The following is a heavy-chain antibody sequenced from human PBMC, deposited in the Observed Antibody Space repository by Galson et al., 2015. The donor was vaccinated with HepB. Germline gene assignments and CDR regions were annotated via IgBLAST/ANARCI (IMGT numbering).Heavy chain of an antibody. D-gene: IGHD1-26*01. J-gene: IGHJ4*02. CDR1: GFTVSNNY. Sequence: SLRLSCAASGFTVSNNYMSWVRQAPGKGLEWVSVIYSGSNTYYADSVKGRFTISRDNSKNTLYLQMDSLRAEDTAVYYCARDQSGSYSFDYWGQGTLVTVSS. V-gene: IGHV3-53*01. CDR2: IYSGSNT. CDR3: ARDQSGSYSFDY.